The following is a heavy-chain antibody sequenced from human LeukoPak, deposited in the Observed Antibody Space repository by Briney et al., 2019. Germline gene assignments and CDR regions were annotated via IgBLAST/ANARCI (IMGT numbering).Heavy chain of an antibody. CDR1: GYTFTSYD. J-gene: IGHJ4*02. V-gene: IGHV1-8*01. Sequence: ASVKVSCKASGYTFTSYDINWVRQATGQGLEWMGWMNPNSGNTGYAQKFQGRVTMTRNTSISTAYMELSSLRSEDTAVYYCARDLFPQTYYYDSSGYYQADYWGQGTLVTVSP. CDR2: MNPNSGNT. CDR3: ARDLFPQTYYYDSSGYYQADY. D-gene: IGHD3-22*01.